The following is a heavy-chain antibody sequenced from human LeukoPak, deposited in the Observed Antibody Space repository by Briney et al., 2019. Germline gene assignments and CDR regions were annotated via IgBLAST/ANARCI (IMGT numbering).Heavy chain of an antibody. V-gene: IGHV4-39*07. CDR3: ARDFRGKSWIPNYYGSGRSLDY. CDR2: IYHSGST. Sequence: SETLSLTCTVSGGSISSSSYYWGWIRQPPGKGLEWIGSIYHSGSTYYNPSLKSRVTISVDTSKNQFSLKLSSVTAADTAVYYCARDFRGKSWIPNYYGSGRSLDYWGQGTLVTVSS. D-gene: IGHD3-10*01. CDR1: GGSISSSSYY. J-gene: IGHJ4*02.